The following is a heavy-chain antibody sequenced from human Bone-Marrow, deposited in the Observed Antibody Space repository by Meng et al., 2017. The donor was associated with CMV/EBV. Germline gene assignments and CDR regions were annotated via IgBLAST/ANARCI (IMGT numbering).Heavy chain of an antibody. D-gene: IGHD2-2*02. CDR2: INPSGGST. Sequence: ASVKVSCKASGYTFTSYGISWVRQAPGQGLEWMGIINPSGGSTSYAQKFQGRVTMTRDTSTSTVYMERSSLRSEDTAVYYCAGGYCSSTSCYNSNYGMDVWGQGTTVTVSS. J-gene: IGHJ6*02. CDR3: AGGYCSSTSCYNSNYGMDV. V-gene: IGHV1-46*01. CDR1: GYTFTSYG.